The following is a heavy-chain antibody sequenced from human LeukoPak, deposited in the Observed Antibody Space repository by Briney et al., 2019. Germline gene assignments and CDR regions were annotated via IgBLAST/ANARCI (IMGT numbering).Heavy chain of an antibody. CDR3: ARRSHCSSTSCYRADYYYYYMDV. J-gene: IGHJ6*03. CDR1: GGSISSYY. CDR2: IYTSGST. V-gene: IGHV4-4*07. Sequence: SETLSLTCTVSGGSISSYYWSWIRQPAGKGLEWIGRIYTSGSTNYNPSLKSRVTMSVDTSKNQFSLKLSSVTAADTAVYYCARRSHCSSTSCYRADYYYYYMDVWGKGTTVTVSS. D-gene: IGHD2-2*02.